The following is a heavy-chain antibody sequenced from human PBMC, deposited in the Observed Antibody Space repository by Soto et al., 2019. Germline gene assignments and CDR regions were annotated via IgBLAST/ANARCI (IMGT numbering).Heavy chain of an antibody. D-gene: IGHD5-18*01. J-gene: IGHJ4*02. Sequence: SETLSLTCTVSGGSIGTYYWSWIRQPPGKGLEWNGYIYNKVSTSYDPSLESRATISVDTSKNQFSLSLISVTPADTAVYYCARDLYGYLFDHWGQGTPVTVSS. CDR3: ARDLYGYLFDH. CDR2: IYNKVST. CDR1: GGSIGTYY. V-gene: IGHV4-59*01.